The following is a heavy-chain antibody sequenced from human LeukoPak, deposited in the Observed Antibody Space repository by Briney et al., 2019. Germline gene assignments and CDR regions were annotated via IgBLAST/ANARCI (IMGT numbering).Heavy chain of an antibody. Sequence: PSETLSLTCTVSGASISSYYWSWIRQSPGKGLEWIAYIYYSGSGSTDYNPSLKSRVTISVDTSKNQLSLKVSSVTAADTAIYHCARDLGRELDYWGQGTLVTVSS. CDR2: IYYSGSGST. CDR3: ARDLGRELDY. CDR1: GASISSYY. J-gene: IGHJ4*02. D-gene: IGHD1-26*01. V-gene: IGHV4-59*01.